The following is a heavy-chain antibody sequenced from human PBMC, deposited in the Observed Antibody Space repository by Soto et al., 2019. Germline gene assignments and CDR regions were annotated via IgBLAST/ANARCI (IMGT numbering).Heavy chain of an antibody. CDR2: IGTDGNT. CDR1: GFTFNSYA. Sequence: VGSLRLSCAASGFTFNSYAMNWVRQAPGKGLAWVSAIGTDGNTYYANSVKGRFTISRDNSRTTLYLQMNSLRVEDTALYYCVRKYPGTRPFDYWGQGTLVTVSS. J-gene: IGHJ4*01. CDR3: VRKYPGTRPFDY. D-gene: IGHD2-2*01. V-gene: IGHV3-23*01.